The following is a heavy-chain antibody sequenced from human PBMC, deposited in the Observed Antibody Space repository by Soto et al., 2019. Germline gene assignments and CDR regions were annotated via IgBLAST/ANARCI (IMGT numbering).Heavy chain of an antibody. J-gene: IGHJ4*02. CDR3: ARVGSVRGYSYGIDY. CDR1: GGSFSGYY. D-gene: IGHD5-18*01. Sequence: SETLSLTCAVYGGSFSGYYWSWIRQPPGKGLEWIGYIFYSGSTNYNPSLKSRVTISVDTSKNQFSLKLSSVTAADTAVYYCARVGSVRGYSYGIDYWGQGTLVTVSS. V-gene: IGHV4-59*08. CDR2: IFYSGST.